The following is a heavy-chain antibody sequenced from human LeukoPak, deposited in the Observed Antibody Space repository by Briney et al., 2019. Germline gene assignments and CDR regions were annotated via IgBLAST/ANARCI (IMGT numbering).Heavy chain of an antibody. D-gene: IGHD2-21*02. CDR2: ISSSSTYI. Sequence: GGSLRLSCAASGFTFSSYSMNWVRQAPGKGLEWVSSISSSSTYIHYADSVKGRFTISRDNAKNTVYLQMNSLRVEDTAVYYCARDSAAYCGGDCYSPDYWGQGTLVTVSS. CDR3: ARDSAAYCGGDCYSPDY. V-gene: IGHV3-21*01. J-gene: IGHJ4*02. CDR1: GFTFSSYS.